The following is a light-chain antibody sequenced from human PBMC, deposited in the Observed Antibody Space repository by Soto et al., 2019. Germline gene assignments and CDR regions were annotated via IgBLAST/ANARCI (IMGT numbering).Light chain of an antibody. CDR2: DVS. CDR3: SSYASSSLCV. Sequence: QSVLTQPASGSGSPGQSITISCTGTSSDVRGSNYVSWYQQLPGKAPKLMIYDVSDRPSGVSHRFSGPKSGNTASLTISGLQAEDEADYYCSSYASSSLCVFGTGTKVTVL. CDR1: SSDVRGSNY. J-gene: IGLJ1*01. V-gene: IGLV2-14*01.